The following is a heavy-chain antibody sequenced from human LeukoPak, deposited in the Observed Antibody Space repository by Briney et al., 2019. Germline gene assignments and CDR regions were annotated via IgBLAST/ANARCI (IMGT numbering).Heavy chain of an antibody. V-gene: IGHV3-30*02. CDR3: AKSRLSSRVISDFDY. D-gene: IGHD6-13*01. CDR1: GFTFSSYG. Sequence: GGSLRLSCAASGFTFSSYGMHWVRQAPGKGLEWVAFIRYDGSNKYYADSVKGRFTISRDNSKNTLYLQMNSLRAEHTAVYYFAKSRLSSRVISDFDYWGQGTLVTVSS. J-gene: IGHJ4*02. CDR2: IRYDGSNK.